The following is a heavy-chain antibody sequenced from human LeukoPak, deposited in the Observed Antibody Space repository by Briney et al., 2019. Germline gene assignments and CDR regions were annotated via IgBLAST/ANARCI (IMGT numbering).Heavy chain of an antibody. CDR2: IYYSGST. CDR3: ARHGSTDYFDY. J-gene: IGHJ4*02. D-gene: IGHD2-2*03. Sequence: SETLSLTCAVSGGSVSSTTSYWGWIRQPPGKGLEWIGRIYYSGSTFYNPSLKSRVTISVDTSKNQLSLRLSSVTAADTAVYYCARHGSTDYFDYWGQGTLVTVSS. V-gene: IGHV4-39*01. CDR1: GGSVSSTTSY.